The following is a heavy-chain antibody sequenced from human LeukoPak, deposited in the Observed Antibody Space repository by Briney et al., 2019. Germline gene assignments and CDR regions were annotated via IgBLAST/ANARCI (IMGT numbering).Heavy chain of an antibody. D-gene: IGHD6-19*01. Sequence: GGSLRLSCAASGVTFSNAWMNWGREAPGKGLEWVGRIKSNTDGGTTGFAAPVKGRFTISRADSKNTLYLQMNSLNTEDTAVYYCTTEERVAGTHHPFDYWGPGTLVTVSS. CDR1: GVTFSNAW. CDR3: TTEERVAGTHHPFDY. J-gene: IGHJ4*02. CDR2: IKSNTDGGTT. V-gene: IGHV3-15*07.